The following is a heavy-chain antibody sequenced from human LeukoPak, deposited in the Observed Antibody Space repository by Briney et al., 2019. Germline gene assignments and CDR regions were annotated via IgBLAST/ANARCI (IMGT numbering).Heavy chain of an antibody. V-gene: IGHV1-69*04. D-gene: IGHD2-2*01. CDR1: GGTFSSYA. CDR3: ARVYCSSTSCYANFYYYYGMDV. J-gene: IGHJ6*02. Sequence: ASVKVSCKASGGTFSSYAISWVRQAPGQGLEWMGRIIPILGIANYAQKLQGRVTMTTDTSTSTAYMELRSLRSDDTAVYYCARVYCSSTSCYANFYYYYGMDVWGQGTTVTVSS. CDR2: IIPILGIA.